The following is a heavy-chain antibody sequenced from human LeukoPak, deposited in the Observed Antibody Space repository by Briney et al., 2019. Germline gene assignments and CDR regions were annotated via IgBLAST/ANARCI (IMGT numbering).Heavy chain of an antibody. CDR1: GFTFSSYS. V-gene: IGHV3-48*04. CDR2: ISSSGTNI. J-gene: IGHJ5*02. Sequence: GGPLRLSCAASGFTFSSYSLNWVRQAPGKGLEWISYISSSGTNIDYADSVKGRFTISRDNGKNSLYLQMNSLRAEDTAVYYCARMAFDWSQVGGNWFDPWGQGTLVTVSP. D-gene: IGHD3-9*01. CDR3: ARMAFDWSQVGGNWFDP.